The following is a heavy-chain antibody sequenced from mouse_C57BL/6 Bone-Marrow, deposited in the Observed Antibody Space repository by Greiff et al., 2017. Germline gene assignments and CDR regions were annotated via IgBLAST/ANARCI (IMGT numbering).Heavy chain of an antibody. V-gene: IGHV1-81*01. Sequence: QVQLQQSGAELARPGASVKLSCKASGYTFTSYGISWVKQRTGQGLELIGEIYPRSGNTYYNEKFKGKATLTADKSSSTAYMELRSLTSEDSAVYFCARGGVPYYYAMDYWGQGTSVTVSS. J-gene: IGHJ4*01. CDR1: GYTFTSYG. CDR3: ARGGVPYYYAMDY. CDR2: IYPRSGNT.